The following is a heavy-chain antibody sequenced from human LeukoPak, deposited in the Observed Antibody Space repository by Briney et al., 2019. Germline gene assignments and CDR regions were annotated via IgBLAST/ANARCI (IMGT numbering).Heavy chain of an antibody. CDR1: GFTVSTNY. Sequence: GGSLRLSCAASGFTVSTNYMSWVRQAPGKGLEWVSLIYSGGSTYYADSVKGRFTISRDNSKNTLYLQMNSLRAEDTAVYYCARIDYFYHYMDVWGKGTTVTVSS. CDR3: ARIDYFYHYMDV. CDR2: IYSGGST. J-gene: IGHJ6*03. V-gene: IGHV3-53*01.